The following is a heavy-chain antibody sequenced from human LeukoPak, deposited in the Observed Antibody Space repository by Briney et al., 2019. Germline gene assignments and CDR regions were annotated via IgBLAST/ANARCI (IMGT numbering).Heavy chain of an antibody. D-gene: IGHD3-9*01. Sequence: SSVKVSCKASGGTFSSYAISWVRQAPGQGLEWMGGIIPIFGTASYAQKFQGRVTITADESTSTAYMELSSLRSEDTAVYYCAREPPRYFDWSGFNWFDPWGQGTLVTVSS. CDR2: IIPIFGTA. CDR3: AREPPRYFDWSGFNWFDP. CDR1: GGTFSSYA. V-gene: IGHV1-69*01. J-gene: IGHJ5*02.